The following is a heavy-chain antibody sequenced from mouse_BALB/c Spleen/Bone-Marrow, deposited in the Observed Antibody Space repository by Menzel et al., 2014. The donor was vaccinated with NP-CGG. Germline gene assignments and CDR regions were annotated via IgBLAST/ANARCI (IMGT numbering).Heavy chain of an antibody. J-gene: IGHJ2*01. CDR3: ARDLDY. CDR1: GYTFTDYA. V-gene: IGHV1S137*01. CDR2: ISTYYGDA. Sequence: VQLQQSGAELVRPGVSVKISCKGSGYTFTDYAVHWVKQSHAKSLEWIGVISTYYGDATYNQRFKGKATMTVDKSSSTAYMELARLTSEDSAIYYCARDLDYWGQGTTLTVSS.